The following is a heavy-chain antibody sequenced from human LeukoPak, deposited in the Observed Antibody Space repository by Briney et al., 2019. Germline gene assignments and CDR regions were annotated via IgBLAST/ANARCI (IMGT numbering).Heavy chain of an antibody. D-gene: IGHD5-18*01. CDR1: GGSISSYY. Sequence: PSETLSLTCTVSGGSISSYYWSWIRQPPGKGLGWIGYIYYSGSTNYNPSLKSRVTISVDTSKNQFSLKLTSVTAADTAVYYCARSDTAMVRWDYYYGMDVWGQGTTVTVSS. J-gene: IGHJ6*02. CDR3: ARSDTAMVRWDYYYGMDV. V-gene: IGHV4-59*08. CDR2: IYYSGST.